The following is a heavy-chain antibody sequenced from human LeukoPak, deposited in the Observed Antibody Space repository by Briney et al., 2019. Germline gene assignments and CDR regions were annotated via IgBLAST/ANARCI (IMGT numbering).Heavy chain of an antibody. CDR1: GYTFTGYY. Sequence: ASVKVSCKASGYTFTGYYMHWVRQAPGQGLEWMGWINPNSGGTNYAQKFQGRVTMTRDTSISTAYMELSRLRSDDTAVYYCASPPPRYFGVVTDYYYMDVWGKGTTVTVSS. D-gene: IGHD3-3*01. CDR3: ASPPPRYFGVVTDYYYMDV. V-gene: IGHV1-2*02. CDR2: INPNSGGT. J-gene: IGHJ6*03.